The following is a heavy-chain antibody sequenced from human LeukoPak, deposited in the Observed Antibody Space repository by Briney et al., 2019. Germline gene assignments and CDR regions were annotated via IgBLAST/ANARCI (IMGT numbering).Heavy chain of an antibody. CDR3: ARSPPRGYSGHDDWPAYNFDY. D-gene: IGHD5-12*01. Sequence: GGSLRLSCAASGLTFSSYPMNWVRQAPGEGLEWVSSISYTSTHINYADSVKGRFTISRDNAKNSLHLQMSSLRAEDTAVYYCARSPPRGYSGHDDWPAYNFDYWGQGTLVTVSS. CDR2: ISYTSTHI. V-gene: IGHV3-21*01. J-gene: IGHJ4*02. CDR1: GLTFSSYP.